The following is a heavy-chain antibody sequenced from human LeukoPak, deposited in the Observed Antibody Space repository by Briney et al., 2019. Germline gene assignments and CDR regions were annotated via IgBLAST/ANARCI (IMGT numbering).Heavy chain of an antibody. D-gene: IGHD6-19*01. CDR2: FYYSGST. CDR1: SGSITTSIYY. CDR3: ARGQREKWLVRDWYFDL. Sequence: PSETLSLTCSVSSGSITTSIYYWGWIRQSPGKGLEWIGSFYYSGSTDYNPSLKSRVTISVDTSKNQFSLKLSSVTAADTAVYYCARGQREKWLVRDWYFDLWGRGTLVTVSS. J-gene: IGHJ2*01. V-gene: IGHV4-39*07.